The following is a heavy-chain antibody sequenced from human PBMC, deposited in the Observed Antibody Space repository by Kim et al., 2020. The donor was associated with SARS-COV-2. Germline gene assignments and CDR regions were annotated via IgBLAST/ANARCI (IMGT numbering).Heavy chain of an antibody. V-gene: IGHV1-46*01. CDR1: GYTFTSYY. D-gene: IGHD3-9*01. CDR2: INPSGGST. Sequence: ASVKVSCKASGYTFTSYYMHWVRQAPGQGLEWMGIINPSGGSTSYAQKFQGRVTMTRDTSTSTVYMELSSLRSEDTAVYYCARDLGSGFDWLSHPLDYWGQGTLVTVSS. CDR3: ARDLGSGFDWLSHPLDY. J-gene: IGHJ4*02.